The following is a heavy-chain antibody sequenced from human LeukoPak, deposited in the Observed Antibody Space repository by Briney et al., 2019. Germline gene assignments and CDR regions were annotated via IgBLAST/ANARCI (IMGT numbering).Heavy chain of an antibody. CDR1: GYTFTSYY. D-gene: IGHD3-22*01. J-gene: IGHJ2*01. V-gene: IGHV1-46*01. CDR2: INPSGGST. CDR3: ARDYYGSSFRWYFDL. Sequence: ASVKVSCKAPGYTFTSYYMHWVRQAPGQGLEWIGIINPSGGSTSYAQKFQGRVTMTRDTSTSTVYMELSSLRSEDTAVYYCARDYYGSSFRWYFDLWGRGTLVTVSS.